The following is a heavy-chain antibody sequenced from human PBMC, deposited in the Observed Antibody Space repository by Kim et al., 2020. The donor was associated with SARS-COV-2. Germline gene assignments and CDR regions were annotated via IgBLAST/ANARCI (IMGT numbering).Heavy chain of an antibody. CDR2: IYYSGST. Sequence: SETLSLTCTVSGGSISSSSYYWGWIRQPPGKGLEWIGSIYYSGSTYYNPSLKSRVTISVDTSKNQFSLKLSSVTAADTAVYYCATSVEYSSPSRTTLWGQGTLVTVSS. V-gene: IGHV4-39*01. CDR3: ATSVEYSSPSRTTL. CDR1: GGSISSSSYY. J-gene: IGHJ4*02. D-gene: IGHD6-6*01.